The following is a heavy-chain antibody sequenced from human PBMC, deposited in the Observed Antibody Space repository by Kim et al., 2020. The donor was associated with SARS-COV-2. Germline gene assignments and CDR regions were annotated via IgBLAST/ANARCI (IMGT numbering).Heavy chain of an antibody. CDR3: ARGYYDSSGFFGYYFGMD. CDR2: IYYSGST. D-gene: IGHD3-22*01. V-gene: IGHV4-59*13. CDR1: GGSISNYY. Sequence: SETLSLTCTVSGGSISNYYWSWIRQPPGKGLEWIGYIYYSGSTNYNPSLKSRVTISLDRSKNQFSLKLSPATAADTAVYFCARGYYDSSGFFGYYFGMD. J-gene: IGHJ6*01.